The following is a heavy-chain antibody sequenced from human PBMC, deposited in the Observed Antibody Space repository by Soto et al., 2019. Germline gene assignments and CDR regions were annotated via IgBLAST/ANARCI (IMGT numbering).Heavy chain of an antibody. CDR3: ARGVVPGYFDY. D-gene: IGHD2-15*01. CDR2: ISSSSSYI. Sequence: EVQLVESGGGLVKPGGSLRLSCAASGFTFSSYSMNWVRQAPGKGLEWVSSISSSSSYIYYADSVKGRFTISRDNAKNSLYLQMNSMRAEDTAVYYCARGVVPGYFDYWGQGTLVTVSS. CDR1: GFTFSSYS. J-gene: IGHJ4*02. V-gene: IGHV3-21*01.